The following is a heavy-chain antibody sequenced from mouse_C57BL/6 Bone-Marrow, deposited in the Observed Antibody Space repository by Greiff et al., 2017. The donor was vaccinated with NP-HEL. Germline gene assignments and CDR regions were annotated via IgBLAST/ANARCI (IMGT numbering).Heavy chain of an antibody. J-gene: IGHJ4*01. D-gene: IGHD2-3*01. CDR1: GFTFSSYA. CDR2: ISSGGDYI. CDR3: TRDGKGWLLRKGYYYAMDY. Sequence: EVQRVESGEGLVKPGGSLKLSCAASGFTFSSYAMSWVRQTPEKRLEWVAYISSGGDYIYYADTVKGRFTISRDNARNTLYLQMSSLKSEDTAMYYCTRDGKGWLLRKGYYYAMDYWGQGTSVTVSS. V-gene: IGHV5-9-1*02.